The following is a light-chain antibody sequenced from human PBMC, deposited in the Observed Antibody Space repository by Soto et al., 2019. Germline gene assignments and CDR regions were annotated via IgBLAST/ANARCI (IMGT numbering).Light chain of an antibody. J-gene: IGLJ2*01. Sequence: SALTQPASVSGSPGQSITISCTGTSSDVGSYNLVSWYQQHPGKAPKLMIYEGSKRPSGVSNRFSGSKSGNTASLTISGLQAEDEADYYCCSYAGSSTSYVVFGGGTKVTVL. CDR3: CSYAGSSTSYVV. CDR1: SSDVGSYNL. CDR2: EGS. V-gene: IGLV2-23*01.